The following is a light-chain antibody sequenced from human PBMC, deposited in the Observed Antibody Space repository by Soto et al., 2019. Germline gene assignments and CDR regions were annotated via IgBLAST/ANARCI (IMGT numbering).Light chain of an antibody. CDR3: QKYDVYSPWM. CDR1: QSVSRW. CDR2: KAS. V-gene: IGKV1-5*03. Sequence: DIQMTQSPSTLSASVGDRVTITCRASQSVSRWLAWYKQKPGEAPKLLIYKASNLESGVSSRFSGSGSGTEFTLTISRLQPDDSATYYCQKYDVYSPWMFGQGTKVDI. J-gene: IGKJ1*01.